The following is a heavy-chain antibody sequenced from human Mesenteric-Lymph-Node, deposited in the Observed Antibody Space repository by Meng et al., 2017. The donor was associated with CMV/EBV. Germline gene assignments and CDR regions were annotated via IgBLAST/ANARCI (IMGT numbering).Heavy chain of an antibody. CDR1: GFINYA. D-gene: IGHD6-6*01. V-gene: IGHV3-23*01. Sequence: GESLKISCAASGFINYAMSWVRQAPGKGLEWVSAISASGDRVFYTHSVKGRFFISRDSSRNIFYLQMNSLGAEDTAVYFCAKDGLGSIAAPYSLDVWGQGTTVTVSS. CDR2: ISASGDRV. CDR3: AKDGLGSIAAPYSLDV. J-gene: IGHJ6*02.